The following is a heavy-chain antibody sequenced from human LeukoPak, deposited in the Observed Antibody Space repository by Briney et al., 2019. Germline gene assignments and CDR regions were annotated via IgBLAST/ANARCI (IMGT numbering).Heavy chain of an antibody. Sequence: GGSLRLSCAASGFTFDDYAMHWVRQGPGKGLEWVSGISRNSGSVGYADSVKGRFTISRDSAKNALYLQMNSLRAEDAALYYCAKAPTFYYGSGSYEAEFDYWGQGTLVTVSS. D-gene: IGHD3-10*01. J-gene: IGHJ4*02. CDR2: ISRNSGSV. CDR1: GFTFDDYA. CDR3: AKAPTFYYGSGSYEAEFDY. V-gene: IGHV3-9*01.